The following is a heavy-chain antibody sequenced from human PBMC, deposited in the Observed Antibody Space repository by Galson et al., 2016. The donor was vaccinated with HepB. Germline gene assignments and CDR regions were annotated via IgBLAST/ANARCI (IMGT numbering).Heavy chain of an antibody. CDR3: ARVAAATLGYYYYYGLDV. CDR2: ISNSGST. CDR1: GGSISSRGYY. J-gene: IGHJ6*02. V-gene: IGHV4-31*03. D-gene: IGHD2-15*01. Sequence: TLSLTCTVSGGSISSRGYYWSWIRQRPGKGLEWIGYISNSGSTHYNPSLKSRLTMSVDTSKNQFSLKLSSVTAADSAVYFCARVAAATLGYYYYYGLDVWGQGTTVTVSS.